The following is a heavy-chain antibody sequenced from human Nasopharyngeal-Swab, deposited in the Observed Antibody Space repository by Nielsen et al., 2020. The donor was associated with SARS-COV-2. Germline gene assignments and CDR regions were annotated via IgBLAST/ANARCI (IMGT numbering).Heavy chain of an antibody. CDR2: VSYRGST. CDR1: GGSITSTSHY. J-gene: IGHJ4*02. V-gene: IGHV4-39*07. Sequence: SETLSLTCTVSGGSITSTSHYWGWIRQPPGKGLEWIGCVSYRGSTYHNPSLKSRVTVSVDTSKNQFSLKLTSLTDADTAGEEGEGDGAYSGYDWTYWGQGTLVTDSS. CDR3: EGDGAYSGYDWTY. D-gene: IGHD5-12*01.